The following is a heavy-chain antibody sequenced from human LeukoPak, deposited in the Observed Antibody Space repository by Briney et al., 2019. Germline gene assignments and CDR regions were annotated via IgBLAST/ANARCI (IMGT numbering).Heavy chain of an antibody. CDR2: INHSGST. Sequence: PSETLSLTCAVYGGSFSGYYWSWIRQPPGKGLEWIGEINHSGSTNYNPSLKSRVTISVDTSKNQFSLKLSSVTAADTAVYYCARIETYSSGWYDAFFDYWGQGTLVTV. D-gene: IGHD6-19*01. CDR1: GGSFSGYY. J-gene: IGHJ4*02. CDR3: ARIETYSSGWYDAFFDY. V-gene: IGHV4-34*01.